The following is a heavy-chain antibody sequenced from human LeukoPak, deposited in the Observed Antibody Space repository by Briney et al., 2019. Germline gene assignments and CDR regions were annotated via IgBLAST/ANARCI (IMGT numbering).Heavy chain of an antibody. CDR1: GFTFANYA. D-gene: IGHD2-2*01. CDR2: ITGSGGST. V-gene: IGHV3-23*01. J-gene: IGHJ4*02. CDR3: ARYVSFQDIVVVPPPDLGF. Sequence: GGSLRLSCAASGFTFANYAMSWVRQAPGKGLEWVSVITGSGGSTDYAVSVRGRFTISGGYSKNALFLQMNSLRAEDTAVYFCARYVSFQDIVVVPPPDLGFWGLGTLVTVSS.